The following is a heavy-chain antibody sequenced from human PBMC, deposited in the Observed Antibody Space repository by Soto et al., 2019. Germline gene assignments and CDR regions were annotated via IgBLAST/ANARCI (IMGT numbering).Heavy chain of an antibody. Sequence: SETLSLTCAVYGGSFSGYYWSWIRQPPGKGLEWIGEINHSGSTNYNPSLKSRVTISVDTSKNQFSLKLSSVTAADTAVYYCASSSMVRGVSVPSWGQGTLVTVSS. D-gene: IGHD3-10*01. CDR2: INHSGST. V-gene: IGHV4-34*01. J-gene: IGHJ5*02. CDR1: GGSFSGYY. CDR3: ASSSMVRGVSVPS.